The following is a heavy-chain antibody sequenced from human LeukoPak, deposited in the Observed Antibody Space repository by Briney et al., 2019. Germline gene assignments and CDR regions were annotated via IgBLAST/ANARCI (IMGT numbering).Heavy chain of an antibody. CDR2: IYTSGST. CDR1: GGSISSGSYY. V-gene: IGHV4-61*02. Sequence: SQTLSLTCTVSGGSISSGSYYWSWVRQPAGTGLEWIGRIYTSGSTNYNPSLKSRVTISVDTSKNQFSLKLSSVTAADTAVYYCAWATVTTDAFDIWGQGTMVTVSS. CDR3: AWATVTTDAFDI. J-gene: IGHJ3*02. D-gene: IGHD4-17*01.